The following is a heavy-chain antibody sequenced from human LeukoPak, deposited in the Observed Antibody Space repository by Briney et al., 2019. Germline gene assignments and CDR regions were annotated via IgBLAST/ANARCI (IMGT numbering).Heavy chain of an antibody. J-gene: IGHJ2*01. CDR1: GFTFSSYG. CDR3: AKAHYYDSSGFVHWYFDL. D-gene: IGHD3-22*01. Sequence: GGSLRLSCAASGFTFSSYGMHWVRQAPGKGLEWVAVTWYDGSKKYYADPVKGRLTISRDNSKNTLYLQMNSLRAEDTAVYSCAKAHYYDSSGFVHWYFDLWGRGTLVTVSS. CDR2: TWYDGSKK. V-gene: IGHV3-33*06.